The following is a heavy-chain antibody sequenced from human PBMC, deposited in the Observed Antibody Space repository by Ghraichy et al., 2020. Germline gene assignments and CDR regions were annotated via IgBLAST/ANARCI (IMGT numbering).Heavy chain of an antibody. J-gene: IGHJ5*02. V-gene: IGHV4-4*02. CDR2: IYQSGST. Sequence: SETLSLTCAVSGGSISSSNWWNWVRQTPGKGLEWIGEIYQSGSTNYNPSLKSRVTISVDKSKNQFSLELNSVTAADTAVYYCARDGAVPGTRRWFHPWGQGTLVTVSS. CDR1: GGSISSSNW. CDR3: ARDGAVPGTRRWFHP. D-gene: IGHD6-19*01.